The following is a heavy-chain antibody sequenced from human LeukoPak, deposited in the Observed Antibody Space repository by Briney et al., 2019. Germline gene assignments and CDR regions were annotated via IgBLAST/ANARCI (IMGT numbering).Heavy chain of an antibody. CDR1: GGTFSSYA. V-gene: IGHV1-69*13. Sequence: GASVKVSCKASGGTFSSYAISWVRQAPGQGLERMGGIIPIFGTANYAQKFQGRVTITADESTSTAYMELSSLRSEDTAVYYCARARGSLEDFDYWGQGTLVTVSS. CDR3: ARARGSLEDFDY. J-gene: IGHJ4*02. CDR2: IIPIFGTA. D-gene: IGHD2-15*01.